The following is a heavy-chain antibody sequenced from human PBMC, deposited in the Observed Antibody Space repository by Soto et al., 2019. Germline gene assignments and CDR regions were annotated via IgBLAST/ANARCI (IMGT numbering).Heavy chain of an antibody. CDR1: GGTFGSHT. CDR2: IIPVFNAA. D-gene: IGHD3-16*01. V-gene: IGHV1-69*06. CDR3: ARTETLTYHNNRGTDLDC. J-gene: IGHJ4*02. Sequence: QVQLVQSGAEVKKPGSSVRVSCKVSGGTFGSHTFTWVRQAPGQGLEWMGEIIPVFNAANYAQRFQDRVTITEDRSATTDYLERSRLSAADTATYYCARTETLTYHNNRGTDLDCCGQGSLVIVSS.